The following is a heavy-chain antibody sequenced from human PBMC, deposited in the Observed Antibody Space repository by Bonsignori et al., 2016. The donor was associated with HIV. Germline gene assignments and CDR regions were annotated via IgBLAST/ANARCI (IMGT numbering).Heavy chain of an antibody. CDR2: INHSGST. J-gene: IGHJ4*02. D-gene: IGHD5-18*01. CDR3: ARGHRYSYGPGGYYFDY. V-gene: IGHV4-34*01. Sequence: VRQMPGKGLEWIGEINHSGSTNYNPSLKSRVTISVDTSKNQFSLKLSSVTAADTAVYYCARGHRYSYGPGGYYFDYWGQGTLVTVSS.